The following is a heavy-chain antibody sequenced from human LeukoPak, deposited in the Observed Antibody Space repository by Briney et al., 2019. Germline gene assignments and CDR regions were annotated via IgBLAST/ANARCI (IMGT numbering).Heavy chain of an antibody. CDR1: GYSFTSYW. CDR2: IDPSDSYT. J-gene: IGHJ1*01. CDR3: ATLTYGSGSYTYFQH. V-gene: IGHV5-10-1*01. D-gene: IGHD3-10*01. Sequence: GESLKISCKGSGYSFTSYWISWVRQMPGKGLEWMGRIDPSDSYTNYSPSFQGHVTISADKSISTAYLQWSGLKASDTAMYYCATLTYGSGSYTYFQHWGQGTLVTVSS.